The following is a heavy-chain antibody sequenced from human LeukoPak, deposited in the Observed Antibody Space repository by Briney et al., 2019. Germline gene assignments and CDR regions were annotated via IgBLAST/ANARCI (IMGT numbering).Heavy chain of an antibody. CDR2: IYYSGST. CDR1: GGSISSGGYS. CDR3: ARVYSSGWYQWFDP. V-gene: IGHV4-30-4*07. J-gene: IGHJ5*02. D-gene: IGHD6-19*01. Sequence: PSETLSLTCAVSGGSISSGGYSWSWIRQPPGKGLEWIGYIYYSGSTYYNPSLKSRVTISVDTSKNQFSLKLNSVTAADTAIYHCARVYSSGWYQWFDPWGQGILVTVSS.